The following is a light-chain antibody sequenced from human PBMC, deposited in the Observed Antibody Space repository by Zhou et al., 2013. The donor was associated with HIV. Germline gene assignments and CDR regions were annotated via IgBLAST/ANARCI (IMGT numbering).Light chain of an antibody. CDR1: QSVSSY. J-gene: IGKJ2*01. CDR2: DAS. V-gene: IGKV3-11*01. Sequence: EIVLTQSPATLSLSPGERATLSCRASQSVSSYLAWYQQKPGQAPRLLIYDASNRATGIPARFSGSGSGTDFTLTINRLEPEDFAVYYCQQYGSSWGTFGQGTKLEI. CDR3: QQYGSSWGT.